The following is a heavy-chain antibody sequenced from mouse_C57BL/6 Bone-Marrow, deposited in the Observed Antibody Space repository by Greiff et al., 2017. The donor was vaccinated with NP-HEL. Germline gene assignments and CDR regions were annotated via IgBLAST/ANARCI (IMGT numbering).Heavy chain of an antibody. CDR1: GYTFTDHT. Sequence: VKLRESDAELVKPGASVKISCKVSGYTFTDHTIHWMKQRPEQGLEWIGYIYPRDGSTKYNEKFKGKATLTADKSSRTAYMKRNSLTSEDSAVYFCARFPSYSEGFDDWGKGTTLTVSS. CDR3: ARFPSYSEGFDD. V-gene: IGHV1-78*01. CDR2: IYPRDGST. J-gene: IGHJ2*01.